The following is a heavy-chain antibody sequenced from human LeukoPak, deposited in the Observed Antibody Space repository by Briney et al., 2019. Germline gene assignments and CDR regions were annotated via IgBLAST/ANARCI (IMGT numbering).Heavy chain of an antibody. D-gene: IGHD3-10*01. CDR1: GYTFTGHY. CDR2: INPDSGGT. J-gene: IGHJ4*02. Sequence: ASVKVSCKASGYTFTGHYMHWVRQAPGQGLEWMGWINPDSGGTDYAQKFQGRVTITRDTSITTAYMELSRLTSDDTAVYFCARGGGYYKRYFDYWGQGTLVTVSS. V-gene: IGHV1-2*02. CDR3: ARGGGYYKRYFDY.